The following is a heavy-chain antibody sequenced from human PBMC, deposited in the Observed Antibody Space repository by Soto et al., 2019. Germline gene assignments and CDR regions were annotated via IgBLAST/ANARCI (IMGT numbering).Heavy chain of an antibody. Sequence: QVQLVQSGAEVREPGASVKVSCKASGYTFTNYGVSWVRQAPGQGLEWMGWIGGYKGNTKYAQKLQGRVTLTTDTTTSTDYLERRSLRSNDRAVYYCAPDTLGAGMPSGFWGQGTLVTVSS. CDR2: IGGYKGNT. J-gene: IGHJ4*02. V-gene: IGHV1-18*01. D-gene: IGHD5-18*01. CDR3: APDTLGAGMPSGF. CDR1: GYTFTNYG.